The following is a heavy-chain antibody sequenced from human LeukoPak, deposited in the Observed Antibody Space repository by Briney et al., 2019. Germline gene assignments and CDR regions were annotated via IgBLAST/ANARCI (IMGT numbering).Heavy chain of an antibody. CDR3: ARASRVGAQLDY. V-gene: IGHV4-59*01. Sequence: SETLSLTCTVSGGSISSYDWSWIRQPPGKGLEWIGYIYYSGSTNYNPSLKSRVTISVDTSKNQFSLKLSSVTAADTAVYYCARASRVGAQLDYWGQGTLVTVSS. CDR2: IYYSGST. CDR1: GGSISSYD. J-gene: IGHJ4*02. D-gene: IGHD1-26*01.